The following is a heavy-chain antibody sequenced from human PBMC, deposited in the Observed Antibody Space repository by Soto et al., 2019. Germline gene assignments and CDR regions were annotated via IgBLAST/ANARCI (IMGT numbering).Heavy chain of an antibody. V-gene: IGHV1-18*01. CDR1: GYTFTSYG. D-gene: IGHD6-13*01. CDR3: ARDGSWTGWGYYYYGMDA. Sequence: GASVKVSCKASGYTFTSYGISWVRQAPGQGLEWMGWISAYNGNTNYAQKLQGRVTMTTDTSTSTAYMELRSLRSDDTAVYYCARDGSWTGWGYYYYGMDAWGQGTTVTVSS. CDR2: ISAYNGNT. J-gene: IGHJ6*02.